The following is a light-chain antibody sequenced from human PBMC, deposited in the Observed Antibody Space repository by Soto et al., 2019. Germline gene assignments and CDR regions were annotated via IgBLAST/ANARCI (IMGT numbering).Light chain of an antibody. Sequence: QSALTQPASVSGSPGQSSTISCTGTSRDVGGYNYVSWCQQHPGKAPKLMIYDVSNRPSGVSNRFSGSKSGNTASLTISGLQAEDEADYYCSSYTSSSTVVFGGGTKLTVL. CDR3: SSYTSSSTVV. J-gene: IGLJ2*01. V-gene: IGLV2-14*01. CDR2: DVS. CDR1: SRDVGGYNY.